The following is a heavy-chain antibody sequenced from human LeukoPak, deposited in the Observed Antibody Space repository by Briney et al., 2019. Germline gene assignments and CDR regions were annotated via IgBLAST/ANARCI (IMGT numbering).Heavy chain of an antibody. Sequence: ASVKVSYKASGYTFTVYYMHWVRQAPGQGLEWMGWINPNSGGTNYAQKFQGRVTMTRDTSISTAYMELSRLRSDDTAVYYCARDGYDFWSGQTSNAFDIWGQGTMVTVSS. V-gene: IGHV1-2*02. D-gene: IGHD3-3*01. CDR3: ARDGYDFWSGQTSNAFDI. CDR2: INPNSGGT. CDR1: GYTFTVYY. J-gene: IGHJ3*02.